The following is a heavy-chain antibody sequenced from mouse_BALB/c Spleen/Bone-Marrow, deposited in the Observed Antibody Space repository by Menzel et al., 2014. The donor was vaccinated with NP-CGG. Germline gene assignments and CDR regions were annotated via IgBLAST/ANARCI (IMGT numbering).Heavy chain of an antibody. V-gene: IGHV1-54*03. Sequence: LVESGAELVRPETSVKVSCKASGYAFTNYLIEWVKQRPGQGLEWIGVINPGSGATNYNENFKGKATLTADKSSSTPYMQLSSLTSDDSAVYFCARRLTGTLYFDYWGQGTTLTVSS. CDR3: ARRLTGTLYFDY. D-gene: IGHD4-1*01. J-gene: IGHJ2*01. CDR2: INPGSGAT. CDR1: GYAFTNYL.